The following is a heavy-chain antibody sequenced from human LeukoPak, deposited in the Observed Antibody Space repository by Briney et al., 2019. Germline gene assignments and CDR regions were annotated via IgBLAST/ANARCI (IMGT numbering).Heavy chain of an antibody. D-gene: IGHD6-13*01. J-gene: IGHJ4*02. CDR2: ISGSGTST. Sequence: GGSLRLSCAASGFTFRSYAMSWVRQAPGKGLEWVSGISGSGTSTYYADSGKGRFTISRDNSKNTLYLQMNSLRAEDTAVYYCAKVRQQLVGDDFDYWGQGTLVTVSS. CDR3: AKVRQQLVGDDFDY. CDR1: GFTFRSYA. V-gene: IGHV3-23*01.